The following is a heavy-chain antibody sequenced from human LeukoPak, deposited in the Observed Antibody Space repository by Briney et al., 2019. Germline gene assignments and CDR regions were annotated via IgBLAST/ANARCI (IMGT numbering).Heavy chain of an antibody. CDR2: INYSGRT. D-gene: IGHD2-2*01. CDR1: GGSISDSRYY. J-gene: IGHJ3*02. V-gene: IGHV4-39*07. CDR3: AREGVQPGAFDI. Sequence: SETLSLTCTVSGGSISDSRYYWGWIRQSPGEGLDWIGTINYSGRTYYNPSLKSRVTISIDTSKNQFSLELNSVTAADTVVYYCAREGVQPGAFDIWGQGTMVTVSS.